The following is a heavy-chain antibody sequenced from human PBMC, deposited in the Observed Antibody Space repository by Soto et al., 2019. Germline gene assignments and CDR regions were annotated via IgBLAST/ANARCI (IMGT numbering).Heavy chain of an antibody. CDR1: GGSISSGDYY. D-gene: IGHD4-4*01. CDR3: ARGMTTVTTIDY. V-gene: IGHV4-30-4*08. J-gene: IGHJ4*02. Sequence: SETLSLTCTVSGGSISSGDYYWSWIRQPPGKGLEWIGYIYYSGSTYYNPSLNSRVTISVDSSRHQFSLKLSFVTAADTAVYYCARGMTTVTTIDYWGQGTLVTVSS. CDR2: IYYSGST.